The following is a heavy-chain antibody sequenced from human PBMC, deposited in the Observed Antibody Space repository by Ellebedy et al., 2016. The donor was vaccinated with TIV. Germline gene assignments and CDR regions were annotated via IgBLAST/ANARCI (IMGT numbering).Heavy chain of an antibody. V-gene: IGHV3-9*01. CDR3: AKDTPLRWGFDY. CDR1: GFTFDDYA. J-gene: IGHJ4*02. D-gene: IGHD4-23*01. Sequence: SLKISXAASGFTFDDYAMHWVRQAPGKGLEWISYICWNSGRIAYADSVKGRFTISRDNAKNSLYLQMNSLRTEDTALYYCAKDTPLRWGFDYWGQGTLATVSS. CDR2: ICWNSGRI.